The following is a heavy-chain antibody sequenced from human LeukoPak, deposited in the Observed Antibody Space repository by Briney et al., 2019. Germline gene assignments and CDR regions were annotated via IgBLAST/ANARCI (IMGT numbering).Heavy chain of an antibody. D-gene: IGHD3-3*01. CDR3: ARGIYDIWSGYCHFDC. CDR1: GFTFSSYW. V-gene: IGHV3-7*01. J-gene: IGHJ4*02. Sequence: GGSLRLSCAVSGFTFSSYWMSWVRQAPGKGLEWVANIRQDGSEKYYVDSVRGRFTISRDNAKNSLYLQMNSLRAEDTAVYYCARGIYDIWSGYCHFDCWGQGTLVTVSS. CDR2: IRQDGSEK.